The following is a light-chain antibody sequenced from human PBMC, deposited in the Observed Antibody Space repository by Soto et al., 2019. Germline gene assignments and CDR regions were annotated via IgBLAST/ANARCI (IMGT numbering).Light chain of an antibody. CDR3: QQYHTYWWT. CDR1: QSISNH. CDR2: KAS. V-gene: IGKV1-5*03. Sequence: DIQMTQSRSTLSASIGDRVIITCRASQSISNHLNWYQQKPGKAPKLLIYKASTLEGEVPSRFSGSGSETEFTLTINSLQPDDSATYYCQQYHTYWWTFGQGTKVDIK. J-gene: IGKJ1*01.